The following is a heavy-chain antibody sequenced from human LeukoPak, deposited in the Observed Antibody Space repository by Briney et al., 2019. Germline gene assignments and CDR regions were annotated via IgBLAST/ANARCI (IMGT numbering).Heavy chain of an antibody. CDR1: GGSISSSSYY. CDR2: IYYSGST. J-gene: IGHJ3*02. Sequence: SETLSLTCTVSGGSISSSSYYWGWIRQPPGKGLEWIGSIYYSGSTYYNPSLKSRVTISVDTSKNQFSLKLSSVTAAGTAVYYCARHRTTVTTRAFDIWGQGTMVTVSS. CDR3: ARHRTTVTTRAFDI. D-gene: IGHD4-17*01. V-gene: IGHV4-39*01.